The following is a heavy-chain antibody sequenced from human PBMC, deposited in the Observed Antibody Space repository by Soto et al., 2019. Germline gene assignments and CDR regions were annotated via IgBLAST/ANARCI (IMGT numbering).Heavy chain of an antibody. CDR3: ASPLVAATTNNKNYYYYMDV. CDR2: IYYSGST. D-gene: IGHD2-15*01. V-gene: IGHV4-39*01. Sequence: SETLSLTCTVSGGSISSSSYYWGWIRQPPGKGLEWIGSIYYSGSTYYNPSLKSRVTISVDTSKNQFSLKLSSVTAADTAVYYCASPLVAATTNNKNYYYYMDVWGKGTTVTVSS. J-gene: IGHJ6*03. CDR1: GGSISSSSYY.